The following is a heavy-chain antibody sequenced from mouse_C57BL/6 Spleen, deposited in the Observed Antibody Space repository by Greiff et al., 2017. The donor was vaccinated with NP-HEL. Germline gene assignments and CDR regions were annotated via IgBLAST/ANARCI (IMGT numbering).Heavy chain of an antibody. Sequence: QVQLQQPGAELVKPGASVELSCKASGYTFTSYWMHWVKQRPIQGLEWIGNIDPSDSETHYNQKFKDKATLTVDKSSSTAYMQLSSLTSEDSAVYYCARGGRGFDYWGQGTTLTVSS. V-gene: IGHV1-52*01. CDR3: ARGGRGFDY. J-gene: IGHJ2*01. CDR1: GYTFTSYW. CDR2: IDPSDSET. D-gene: IGHD3-3*01.